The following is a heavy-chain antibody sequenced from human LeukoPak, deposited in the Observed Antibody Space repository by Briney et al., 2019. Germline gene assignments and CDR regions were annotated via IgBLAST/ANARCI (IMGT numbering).Heavy chain of an antibody. Sequence: ASVKVSCKASGGTFSSYAISWVRQAPGQGLEWMGGIIPIFGTANYAQKSQGRVTITADESTSTAYMELSSLRPEDTAVYYCARVAYCGGDCYSWFDPWGQGTLVTVSS. CDR2: IIPIFGTA. V-gene: IGHV1-69*13. J-gene: IGHJ5*02. CDR3: ARVAYCGGDCYSWFDP. CDR1: GGTFSSYA. D-gene: IGHD2-21*02.